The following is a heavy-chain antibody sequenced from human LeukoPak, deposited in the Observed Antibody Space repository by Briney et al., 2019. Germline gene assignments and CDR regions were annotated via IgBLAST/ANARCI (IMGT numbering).Heavy chain of an antibody. Sequence: GGSLRLSCAASGFTFSSYSMNWVRQAPGKGLEWVSYISSSSSTIYYAGSVKGRFTISRDNAKNSLYLQMNSLRAEDTAVYYCARQSYCSSTSCYAWWFDPWGQGTLVTVSS. V-gene: IGHV3-48*04. D-gene: IGHD2-2*01. CDR1: GFTFSSYS. CDR3: ARQSYCSSTSCYAWWFDP. CDR2: ISSSSSTI. J-gene: IGHJ5*02.